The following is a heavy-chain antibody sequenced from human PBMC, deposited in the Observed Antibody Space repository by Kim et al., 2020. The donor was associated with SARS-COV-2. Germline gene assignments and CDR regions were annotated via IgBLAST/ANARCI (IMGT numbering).Heavy chain of an antibody. J-gene: IGHJ5*02. D-gene: IGHD3-16*01. V-gene: IGHV1-18*04. CDR1: GYTFTSYG. Sequence: ASVKVSCKASGYTFTSYGISWVRQAPGQGLEWMGWISAYNGNTNYVQKLQGRVTMTTDTSTSTAYMELRSLRSDDTAVYYCARRVTHGPLGGWFDPWGQGTLVTVSS. CDR2: ISAYNGNT. CDR3: ARRVTHGPLGGWFDP.